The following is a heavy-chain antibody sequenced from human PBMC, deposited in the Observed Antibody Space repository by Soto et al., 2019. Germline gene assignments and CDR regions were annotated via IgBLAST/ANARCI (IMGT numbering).Heavy chain of an antibody. Sequence: PGGSLRLSCAASGFTVSSNYMSWVRQAPGKGLEWVSVIYSGGSTYYADSVKGRFTISRDNSKNTLYLQMNSLRAEDTAVYYCARDPRGYCSGGSCGNWFDPWGQGALVTVSS. D-gene: IGHD2-15*01. V-gene: IGHV3-53*01. CDR1: GFTVSSNY. CDR2: IYSGGST. J-gene: IGHJ5*02. CDR3: ARDPRGYCSGGSCGNWFDP.